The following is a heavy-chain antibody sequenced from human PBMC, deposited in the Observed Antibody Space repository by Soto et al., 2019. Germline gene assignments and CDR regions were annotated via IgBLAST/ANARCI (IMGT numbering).Heavy chain of an antibody. CDR1: GFSISSGGYY. Sequence: SETLSLTCPVSGFSISSGGYYWSWIRQHPGKGLEWIGYIYYSGSTYYNPSLKSRVTISVDTSKNQFSLKLSSVTAADTAVYYCARMYYDFWSGRGQNYYYYYMDVWGKGTTVTVSS. V-gene: IGHV4-31*03. D-gene: IGHD3-3*01. CDR2: IYYSGST. J-gene: IGHJ6*03. CDR3: ARMYYDFWSGRGQNYYYYYMDV.